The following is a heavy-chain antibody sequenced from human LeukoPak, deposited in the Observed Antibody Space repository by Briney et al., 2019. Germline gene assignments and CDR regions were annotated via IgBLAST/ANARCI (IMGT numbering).Heavy chain of an antibody. V-gene: IGHV4-59*01. CDR3: ARARSTYLPAIPFDY. D-gene: IGHD4-11*01. J-gene: IGHJ4*02. Sequence: SSETLSLTCTVSGGSISSYYGNWIRRPPGKGLEWIGYSYYIGSANYNPSLESRVTISVDTSKNPFSLKLSSVTAADTAIYYCARARSTYLPAIPFDYWGQGTLVTVSS. CDR1: GGSISSYY. CDR2: SYYIGSA.